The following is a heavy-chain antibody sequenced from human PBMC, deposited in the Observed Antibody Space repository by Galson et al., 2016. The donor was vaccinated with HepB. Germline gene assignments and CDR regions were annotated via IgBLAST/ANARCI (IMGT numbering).Heavy chain of an antibody. CDR2: ITAAGGVT. J-gene: IGHJ4*02. Sequence: SLRLSCAASGLTFRGYAMSWVRQAPGKGLEWLSAITAAGGVTYYADSVKGRVTIARDNSKNTLYLEMSSLRVEDTAVYYCAKDLQVSPLWFGELFPDDWGQGTLVAVSS. V-gene: IGHV3-23*01. D-gene: IGHD3-10*01. CDR1: GLTFRGYA. CDR3: AKDLQVSPLWFGELFPDD.